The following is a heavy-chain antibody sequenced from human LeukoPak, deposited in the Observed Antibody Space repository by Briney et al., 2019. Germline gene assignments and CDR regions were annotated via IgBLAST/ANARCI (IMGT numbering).Heavy chain of an antibody. CDR1: GYSISSGYY. CDR3: ARFLYYYDSSGYSRSAFDI. V-gene: IGHV4-38-2*02. J-gene: IGHJ3*02. CDR2: IYHSGST. D-gene: IGHD3-22*01. Sequence: SETLSLTCTVSGYSISSGYYWGWIRQPPGKGLEWIGSIYHSGSTYYNPSLKSRVTISVDTSKNQFSLKLSSVTAADTAVYYCARFLYYYDSSGYSRSAFDIWGQGTMVTVSS.